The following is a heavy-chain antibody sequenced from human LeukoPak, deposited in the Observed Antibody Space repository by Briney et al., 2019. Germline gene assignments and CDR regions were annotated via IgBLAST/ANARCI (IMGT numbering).Heavy chain of an antibody. Sequence: PGGSLRLSCAASGFTFSSYSMNWVRQAPGKGLEWVSSISSSSSYIYYADSVKGRFTISRDNAKNSLYLQMNSLRAEDTAVYYCARDAAVAGSNYFQHWGQGTLVTVSS. CDR2: ISSSSSYI. CDR1: GFTFSSYS. V-gene: IGHV3-21*01. J-gene: IGHJ1*01. D-gene: IGHD6-19*01. CDR3: ARDAAVAGSNYFQH.